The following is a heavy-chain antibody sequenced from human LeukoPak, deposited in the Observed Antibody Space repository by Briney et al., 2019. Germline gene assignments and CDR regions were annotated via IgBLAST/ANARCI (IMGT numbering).Heavy chain of an antibody. J-gene: IGHJ4*02. CDR1: GFTFSNYG. CDR2: IRYDGNNK. Sequence: GGSLRLSCAASGFTFSNYGMHWVRQAPGKGLEWVAFIRYDGNNKYYADSVKGRFTISRDNSKNTLYLQMNSLRGEDTAVYYCAKGSSDWGSNWGLGTLVTVSS. V-gene: IGHV3-30*02. D-gene: IGHD7-27*01. CDR3: AKGSSDWGSN.